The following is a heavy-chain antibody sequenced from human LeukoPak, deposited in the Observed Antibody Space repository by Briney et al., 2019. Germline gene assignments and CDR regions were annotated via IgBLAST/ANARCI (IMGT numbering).Heavy chain of an antibody. CDR1: GFTFSSYW. D-gene: IGHD6-13*01. J-gene: IGHJ5*02. Sequence: GGSLRLSCAASGFTFSSYWMSWVRQAPGKGLEWVANIKQDGSEKYYVDSVKGRFTISRDNAKNSLYLQVNSLRAEDTAVYYCARDSIPVDGYSNWFVPWGQGTLVTVSS. CDR3: ARDSIPVDGYSNWFVP. CDR2: IKQDGSEK. V-gene: IGHV3-7*01.